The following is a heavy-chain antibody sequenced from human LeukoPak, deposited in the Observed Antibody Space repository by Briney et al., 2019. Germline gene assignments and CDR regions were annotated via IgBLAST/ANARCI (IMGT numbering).Heavy chain of an antibody. Sequence: GGSLRLSCAASGFTFSSYSMNWVRQASGKGLEWVSSISSSSSYIYYADSVKGRFTISRDNAKNSLYLQMNSLRAEDTAVYYCAREGDFWSGYYFDYWGQGTLVTVSS. D-gene: IGHD3-3*01. CDR1: GFTFSSYS. CDR2: ISSSSSYI. J-gene: IGHJ4*02. CDR3: AREGDFWSGYYFDY. V-gene: IGHV3-21*01.